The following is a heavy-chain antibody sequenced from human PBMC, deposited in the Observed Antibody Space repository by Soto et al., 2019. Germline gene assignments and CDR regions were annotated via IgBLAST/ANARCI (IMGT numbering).Heavy chain of an antibody. CDR1: GGTFSSYA. Sequence: QVQLVQSGAEVKKPGSSVKVSCKASGGTFSSYAISWVRQAPGQGLEWMGGIIPIFGTANYEQKFQGRVTSTADESTSTDYLELSSLRSEDTAVYYCARGEWELLLWGQGTLVTVSS. CDR3: ARGEWELLL. D-gene: IGHD1-26*01. V-gene: IGHV1-69*12. J-gene: IGHJ4*02. CDR2: IIPIFGTA.